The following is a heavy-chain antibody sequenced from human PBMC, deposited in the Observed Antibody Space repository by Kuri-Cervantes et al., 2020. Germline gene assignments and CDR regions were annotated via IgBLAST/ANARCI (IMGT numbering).Heavy chain of an antibody. J-gene: IGHJ4*02. V-gene: IGHV3-9*01. CDR1: GFTFDDYA. CDR3: TRDEPTQSVDY. Sequence: GGSLRLSCAASGFTFDDYAMHWVRQAPGKGLEWVSGISWNSGSIGYADSVKGRVTISRDNAKNTLYLQMNSLRAEDTAVYYCTRDEPTQSVDYWGQGTLVTVSS. CDR2: ISWNSGSI.